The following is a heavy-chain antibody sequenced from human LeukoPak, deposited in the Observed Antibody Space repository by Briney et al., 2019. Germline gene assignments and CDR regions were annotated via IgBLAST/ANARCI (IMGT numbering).Heavy chain of an antibody. Sequence: PGGSLRLSCSASGFSFSTYAMHWVRQPPGKGLEYVSVISSNGSSIYYGDSVKGRFTVSRDNSIYTLYLQMSSLRPEDTAVYYCVKDRGSSGWSGIDDWGQGTLVTVSS. D-gene: IGHD6-19*01. CDR2: ISSNGSSI. J-gene: IGHJ4*02. CDR1: GFSFSTYA. CDR3: VKDRGSSGWSGIDD. V-gene: IGHV3-64D*09.